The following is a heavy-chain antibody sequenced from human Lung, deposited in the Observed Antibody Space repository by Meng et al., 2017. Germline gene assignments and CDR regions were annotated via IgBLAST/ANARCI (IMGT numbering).Heavy chain of an antibody. Sequence: DVQLFESGGGLVKPGGSLRLSCEGSGFTFSNSDMTWVRQVPGKRLELVGRIKSKPDSETIAYAAPVKGRFTISRDDSKNTVYLQMNSLKTEDTAVYYCSGHIDYWGQGTLVTVSS. V-gene: IGHV3-15*01. CDR2: IKSKPDSETI. D-gene: IGHD5-12*01. J-gene: IGHJ4*02. CDR1: GFTFSNSD. CDR3: SGHIDY.